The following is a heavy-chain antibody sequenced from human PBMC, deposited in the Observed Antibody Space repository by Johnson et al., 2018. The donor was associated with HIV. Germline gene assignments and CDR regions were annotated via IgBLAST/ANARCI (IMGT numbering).Heavy chain of an antibody. D-gene: IGHD6-13*01. Sequence: QVQLVESGGGLVQPGGSLRLSCAASGFTFSSYGMYWVRQAPGKGLEWVAFIRYDGSNKYYADSVKGRFTISRDNSKNTLYLQMNSLRAEDTAVYYCAYPREGSSWSNDAFDIWGQGTMVTVSS. CDR3: AYPREGSSWSNDAFDI. J-gene: IGHJ3*02. CDR2: IRYDGSNK. CDR1: GFTFSSYG. V-gene: IGHV3-30*02.